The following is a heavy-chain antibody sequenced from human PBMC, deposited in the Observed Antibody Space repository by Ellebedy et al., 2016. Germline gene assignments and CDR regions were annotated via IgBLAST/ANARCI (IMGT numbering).Heavy chain of an antibody. D-gene: IGHD3-10*01. CDR1: GFTFDDYA. CDR2: ISWNSAAI. J-gene: IGHJ4*02. V-gene: IGHV3-9*01. CDR3: AKGTMDYLHH. Sequence: GGSLRLXXATSGFTFDDYALHWVRQVPGKGLEWVSGISWNSAAIGYGEAVMGRFTISRDSAKNYLYLQMNSLRVEDTALYFCAKGTMDYLHHWGQGTLVTVSS.